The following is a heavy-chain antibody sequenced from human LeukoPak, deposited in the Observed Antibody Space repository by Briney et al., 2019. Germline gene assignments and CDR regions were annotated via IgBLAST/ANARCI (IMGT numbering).Heavy chain of an antibody. CDR3: ARVKFRPVGDIYYYMDV. V-gene: IGHV4-61*02. D-gene: IGHD1-26*01. CDR2: IYTSGST. CDR1: GCSFSSGSYS. Sequence: SETLSLTCTVSGCSFSSGSYSWSWIRQPAGKGLEWIGRIYTSGSTNYNPSLKSRVTISVDTSKNQFSLKLSSVTAADTAVYYCARVKFRPVGDIYYYMDVWGKGTTVTISS. J-gene: IGHJ6*03.